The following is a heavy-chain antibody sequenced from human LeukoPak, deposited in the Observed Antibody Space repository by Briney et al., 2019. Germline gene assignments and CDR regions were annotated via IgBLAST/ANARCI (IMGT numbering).Heavy chain of an antibody. CDR3: ARDGGGDYFDY. J-gene: IGHJ4*02. D-gene: IGHD3-16*01. CDR1: GFSFRRYA. CDR2: ISYDGSNT. V-gene: IGHV3-30*04. Sequence: PGRSLRLSCAASGFSFRRYAMHWVRQAPGKGLEWMTVISYDGSNTYYIDSVKGRFTISRDNSKNTLFLLMNSLRPEDTAMYYCARDGGGDYFDYWGQGTLVTVSS.